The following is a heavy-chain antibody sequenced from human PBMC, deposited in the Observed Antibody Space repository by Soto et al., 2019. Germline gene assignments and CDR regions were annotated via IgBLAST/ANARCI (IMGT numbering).Heavy chain of an antibody. J-gene: IGHJ4*02. D-gene: IGHD6-19*01. CDR2: ISHDGSSI. V-gene: IGHV3-30-3*01. Sequence: QVQLMESGGAVVQPGRSLRLSCAASGFTFSSYAMHWVRQAPGKGLEWVAIISHDGSSIYYGDSVKGRFTISRDNSKSTLYLQTNSLRSEDTAVYYCARVRQQWLVSAHYFECWGQGTLVSVSP. CDR1: GFTFSSYA. CDR3: ARVRQQWLVSAHYFEC.